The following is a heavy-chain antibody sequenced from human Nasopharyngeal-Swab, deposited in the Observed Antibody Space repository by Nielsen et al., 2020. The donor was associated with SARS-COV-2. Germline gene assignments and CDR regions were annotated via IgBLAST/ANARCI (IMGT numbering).Heavy chain of an antibody. D-gene: IGHD3-22*01. CDR2: IYYSGCT. CDR1: GGSISSSSYY. J-gene: IGHJ5*02. V-gene: IGHV4-39*07. CDR3: ARALSGAYYYDSSGYYETNWFDP. Sequence: SETLSLTCTVPGGSISSSSYYWGWIRQPPGKGLEWIGSIYYSGCTYYNPSLKSRVTMSVDTSKNQFSLKLSSVTAADTAVYYCARALSGAYYYDSSGYYETNWFDPWGQGTLVTVSS.